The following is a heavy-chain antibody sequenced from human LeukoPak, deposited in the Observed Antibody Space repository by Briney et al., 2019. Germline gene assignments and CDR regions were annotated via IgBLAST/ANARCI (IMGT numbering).Heavy chain of an antibody. CDR1: GFTFSSYS. CDR3: ARVYGDYSTGNFDY. V-gene: IGHV3-48*01. Sequence: PGGSLRLSCAASGFTFSSYSMNWVRQAPGKGLEWVSYISSSSSTIYYAESVKGRFTISRDNAKNSLYLQMNSLRAEDTAVYYCARVYGDYSTGNFDYWGQGTLVTVSS. J-gene: IGHJ4*02. CDR2: ISSSSSTI. D-gene: IGHD4-17*01.